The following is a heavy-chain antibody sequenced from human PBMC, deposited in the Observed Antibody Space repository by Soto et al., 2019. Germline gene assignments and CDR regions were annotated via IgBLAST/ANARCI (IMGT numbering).Heavy chain of an antibody. CDR2: IWYDGSNK. D-gene: IGHD3-9*01. J-gene: IGHJ6*02. CDR3: ARSKYTTGYHYGMDV. CDR1: GFSFSLYG. Sequence: PGGSLRLSCAASGFSFSLYGMQWVRQAPGKGLEWVAVIWYDGSNKYYADSVKGRFTISRDNSKNTLYLQMNSLRAEDTAVYYCARSKYTTGYHYGMDVWGQGTTVTVSS. V-gene: IGHV3-33*01.